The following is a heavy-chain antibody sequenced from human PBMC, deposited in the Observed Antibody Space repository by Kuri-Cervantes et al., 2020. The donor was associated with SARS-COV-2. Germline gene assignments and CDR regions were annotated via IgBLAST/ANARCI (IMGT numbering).Heavy chain of an antibody. D-gene: IGHD3-3*01. CDR3: ARDRRAPECYDFWSGYLSDHYYYYYMDV. J-gene: IGHJ6*03. CDR2: IKQDGSEK. CDR1: GFTFSSYW. V-gene: IGHV3-7*01. Sequence: GESLKISCAASGFTFSSYWMSWVRQAPGEGLEWVANIKQDGSEKYYVDSVKGRFTISRDNAKNSLYLQMNSLRAEDTAVYYCARDRRAPECYDFWSGYLSDHYYYYYMDVWGKGTTVTVSS.